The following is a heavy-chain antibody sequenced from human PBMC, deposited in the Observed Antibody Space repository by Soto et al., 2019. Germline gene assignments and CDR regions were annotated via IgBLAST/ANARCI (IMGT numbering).Heavy chain of an antibody. CDR3: ARLRYSYDGYGGFYYFDY. V-gene: IGHV5-10-1*03. D-gene: IGHD5-18*01. Sequence: EVQLVQSGAEVKKPGESLRISCKGSGYSFTSYWISWVRQMPGKGLEWMGRIDPSDSYTNYSPSFQGHVTISADKSISTAYLQWSSLKASDTAMYYCARLRYSYDGYGGFYYFDYWGQGTLVTVSS. CDR2: IDPSDSYT. J-gene: IGHJ4*02. CDR1: GYSFTSYW.